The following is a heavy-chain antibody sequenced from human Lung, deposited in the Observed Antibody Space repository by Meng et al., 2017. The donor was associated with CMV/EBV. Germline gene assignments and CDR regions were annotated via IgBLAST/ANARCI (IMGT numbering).Heavy chain of an antibody. J-gene: IGHJ6*02. CDR3: PRERHMDYGLDV. CDR2: IKQVGSGM. CDR1: GFTFSGYW. Sequence: GESXKISCAASGFTFSGYWMTWVRQAPGNWQEWLANIKQVGSGMYYFDSLKGRFTISRDNAKNSLYLQMNSRRGDDTAVYYGPRERHMDYGLDVWGQGTTVTVSS. V-gene: IGHV3-7*01. D-gene: IGHD2-21*01.